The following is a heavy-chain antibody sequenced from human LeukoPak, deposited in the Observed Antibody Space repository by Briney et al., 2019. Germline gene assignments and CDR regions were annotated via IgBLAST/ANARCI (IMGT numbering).Heavy chain of an antibody. J-gene: IGHJ4*02. CDR2: IYYSGST. V-gene: IGHV4-59*01. Sequence: SETLSLTCTVSGGSISSYYWSWIRQPPGKGLEWIGYIYYSGSTNYSPSLKSRVTISVDTSKNQFSLKLSSVTAADTAVYYCAREVIGFDYWGQGTLVTVSS. CDR3: AREVIGFDY. CDR1: GGSISSYY. D-gene: IGHD2-21*01.